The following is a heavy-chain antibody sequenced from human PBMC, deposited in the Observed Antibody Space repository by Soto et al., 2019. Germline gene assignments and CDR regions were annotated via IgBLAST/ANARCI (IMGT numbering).Heavy chain of an antibody. J-gene: IGHJ4*02. CDR2: ISAYNGNT. CDR3: ARLYYDFWSGYWYYFDY. Sequence: GASVKVSCKASGYTFTSYGISWVRQAPGQGLEWMGWISAYNGNTNYAQKLQGRVTMTTDTSTSTAYMELRSLRSDDTAVYYCARLYYDFWSGYWYYFDYWGQGTLVTVSS. V-gene: IGHV1-18*01. D-gene: IGHD3-3*01. CDR1: GYTFTSYG.